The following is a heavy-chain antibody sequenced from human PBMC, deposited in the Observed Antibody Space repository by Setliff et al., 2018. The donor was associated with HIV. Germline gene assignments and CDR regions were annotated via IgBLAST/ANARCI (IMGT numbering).Heavy chain of an antibody. CDR3: AKEGNSVDNWLDP. D-gene: IGHD1-26*01. Sequence: LSLTCTVSGDPIFIGGYYWSWIRQHPGGGLEWIGYIYHTGKTYYNPSLQSRIIMSLDMSQNQFSLKLSSVTAADTAVYYCAKEGNSVDNWLDPWGPGTLVTV. CDR2: IYHTGKT. CDR1: GDPIFIGGYY. J-gene: IGHJ5*02. V-gene: IGHV4-31*02.